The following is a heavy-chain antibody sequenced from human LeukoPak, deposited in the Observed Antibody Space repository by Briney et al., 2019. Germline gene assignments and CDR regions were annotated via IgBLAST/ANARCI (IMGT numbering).Heavy chain of an antibody. V-gene: IGHV4-31*03. CDR2: IYYSGST. J-gene: IGHJ5*02. CDR1: GGSISSGGYY. Sequence: SETLSLTCTVSGGSISSGGYYWSWIRQHPGKGLEWIGYIYYSGSTYYNPSLKSRVTISVDTSKNQFSLKLSSVTAADTAVYYCARGIPSTYYDFWSGYYSPSHWFDPWGQGTLVTVSS. CDR3: ARGIPSTYYDFWSGYYSPSHWFDP. D-gene: IGHD3-3*01.